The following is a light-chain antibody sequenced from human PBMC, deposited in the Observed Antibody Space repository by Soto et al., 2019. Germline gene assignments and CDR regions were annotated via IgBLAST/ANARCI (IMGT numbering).Light chain of an antibody. J-gene: IGKJ4*01. CDR2: DVS. CDR3: QQSDLYPRT. Sequence: DIQMTQSPSTLSASVGDRVTITCRTSQSINGWLAWYQQKPGKAPKFLIYDVSNLESGVPSRFSGSGSGTEFTLIISSLQPDDYATYYCQQSDLYPRTFGGGTKVDIK. CDR1: QSINGW. V-gene: IGKV1-5*01.